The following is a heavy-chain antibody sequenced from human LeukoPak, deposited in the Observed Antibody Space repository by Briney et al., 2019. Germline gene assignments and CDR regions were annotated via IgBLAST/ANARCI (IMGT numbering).Heavy chain of an antibody. CDR3: ARGPTVETDAFDI. J-gene: IGHJ3*02. CDR2: TYNDGGT. CDR1: AFTVSSNY. Sequence: GGSLRLSCAASAFTVSSNYMSWVRQAPGKGLEWVSVTYNDGGTYYADSVKGRFTISRDNSKNTLYLQMSSLRAEDTAVYYCARGPTVETDAFDIWGQGTMVTVSS. V-gene: IGHV3-53*05. D-gene: IGHD4-23*01.